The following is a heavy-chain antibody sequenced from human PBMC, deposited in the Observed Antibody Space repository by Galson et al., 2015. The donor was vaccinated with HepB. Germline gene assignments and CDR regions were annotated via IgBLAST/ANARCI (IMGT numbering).Heavy chain of an antibody. CDR1: GYTFTGYY. D-gene: IGHD2-15*01. Sequence: SVKVSCKASGYTFTGYYMHWVRQAPGQGLEWMGRINPNSGGTNYAQKFQGRVTMTRDTSISTAYMELSRLRSDDTAVYYCARVAATDYYYYYMDVWGKGTTVTVSS. J-gene: IGHJ6*03. CDR3: ARVAATDYYYYYMDV. V-gene: IGHV1-2*06. CDR2: INPNSGGT.